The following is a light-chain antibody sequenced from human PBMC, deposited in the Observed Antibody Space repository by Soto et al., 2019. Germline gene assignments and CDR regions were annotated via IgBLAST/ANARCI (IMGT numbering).Light chain of an antibody. CDR3: QQRSKWPPSGPT. CDR1: QSVSSY. J-gene: IGKJ3*01. Sequence: EIVLTQSPATLSLSPGERATLSCRASQSVSSYLAWYQQKPGQAPRLLIYDASNRATGIPARFSGSGSGTDFTLTISSLEPEDFAVYYCQQRSKWPPSGPTFGPGTKVDIK. CDR2: DAS. V-gene: IGKV3-11*01.